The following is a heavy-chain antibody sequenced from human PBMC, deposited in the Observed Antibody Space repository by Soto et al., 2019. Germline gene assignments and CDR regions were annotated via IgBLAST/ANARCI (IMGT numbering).Heavy chain of an antibody. CDR2: ISAYNGNT. D-gene: IGHD3-22*01. V-gene: IGHV1-18*04. J-gene: IGHJ5*02. CDR1: GYTFTSYG. Sequence: VASVKVSCKASGYTFTSYGISWVRQAPGQGLEWMGWISAYNGNTNYAQKLQGRVTMTTDTSTSTAYMELRSLRSDDTAVYYCARDAPYDSSGYYYGWFDPWGQGTLVNVSS. CDR3: ARDAPYDSSGYYYGWFDP.